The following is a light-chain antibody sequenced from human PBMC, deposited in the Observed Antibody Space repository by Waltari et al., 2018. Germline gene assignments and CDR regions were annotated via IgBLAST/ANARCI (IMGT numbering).Light chain of an antibody. V-gene: IGKV3-15*01. CDR3: QQYNKWPPYT. J-gene: IGKJ2*01. CDR2: GAS. Sequence: EIVMTQSPATLSVSPGERATLSCRASQSVGSDLAWYQKKPGQAPSLLIYGASTRVTGVPARFSGSGSGTEFTLTISSLRSEDFAVYYCQQYNKWPPYTFGQGTKLEIK. CDR1: QSVGSD.